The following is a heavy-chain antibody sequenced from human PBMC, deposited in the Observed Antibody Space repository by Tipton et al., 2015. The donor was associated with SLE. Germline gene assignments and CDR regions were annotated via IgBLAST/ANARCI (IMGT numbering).Heavy chain of an antibody. CDR2: IYYNGNT. Sequence: TLSLTCSVSGGSMSSTAVYYWGWVRQHTAKGLEWIGHIYYNGNTNYNPSLKSRVTISVDTYKNQFSLKLTSATAADTAVYYCATFRDMVQGVIGAFNIWGQGTMVTVSS. V-gene: IGHV4-31*03. CDR1: GGSMSSTAVYY. D-gene: IGHD3-10*01. CDR3: ATFRDMVQGVIGAFNI. J-gene: IGHJ3*02.